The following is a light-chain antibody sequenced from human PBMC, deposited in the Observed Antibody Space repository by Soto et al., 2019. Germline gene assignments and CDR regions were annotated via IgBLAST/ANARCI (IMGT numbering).Light chain of an antibody. J-gene: IGLJ1*01. CDR3: RSYAGSNGV. V-gene: IGLV2-8*01. CDR2: EVS. Sequence: QSALTQPPSASGSPGQSVTISCTGTSSDVGGYNYVSCYQQNPGKDPKLMIYEVSNQPSGVPDRVSGSKSGNTASLTVSGLQAEDEADYYCRSYAGSNGVCGTGTQLTVL. CDR1: SSDVGGYNY.